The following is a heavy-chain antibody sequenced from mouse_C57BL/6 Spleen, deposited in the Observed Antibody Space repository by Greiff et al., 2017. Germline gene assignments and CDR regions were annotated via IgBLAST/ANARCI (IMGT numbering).Heavy chain of an antibody. CDR3: VRNYGFFDY. V-gene: IGHV1-42*01. D-gene: IGHD1-1*01. J-gene: IGHJ2*01. CDR2: INPSTGGT. CDR1: GYSFTGYY. Sequence: EVKLVESGPELVKPGASVKISCKASGYSFTGYYMNWVKQSPEKSLEWIGEINPSTGGTTYNQKFKAKATLTVDKSSSTAYMQLKSLTSEDSAVYYCVRNYGFFDYWGQGTTLTVSS.